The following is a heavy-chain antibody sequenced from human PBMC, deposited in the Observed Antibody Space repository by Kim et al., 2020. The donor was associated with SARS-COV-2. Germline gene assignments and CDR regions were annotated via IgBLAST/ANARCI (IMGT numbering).Heavy chain of an antibody. CDR2: ISWNSGSI. Sequence: GGSLRLSCAASGFTFDDYAMHWVRQAPGKGLEWVSGISWNSGSIGYADSVKGRFTISRDNAKNSLYLQMNSLRAEDTALYYCAKDRGPIYYGSGSFHFRYFDLWGRGTLVTVSS. CDR3: AKDRGPIYYGSGSFHFRYFDL. V-gene: IGHV3-9*01. D-gene: IGHD3-10*01. J-gene: IGHJ2*01. CDR1: GFTFDDYA.